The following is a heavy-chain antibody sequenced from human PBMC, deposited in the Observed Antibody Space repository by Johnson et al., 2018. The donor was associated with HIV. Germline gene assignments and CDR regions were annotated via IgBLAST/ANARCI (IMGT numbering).Heavy chain of an antibody. J-gene: IGHJ3*02. Sequence: QVQLVESGGGVVQPGRSLRLSCAASGFIFSSYVMHWVRQAPGKWLEWVAVISYDGSNKYYADSVKGRFTISRDNSKNTLYLQMNSLRAEDTAVYYCARENLPGIAVYGGAFDSWGQGTMVTVSS. D-gene: IGHD6-19*01. CDR3: ARENLPGIAVYGGAFDS. V-gene: IGHV3-30-3*01. CDR2: ISYDGSNK. CDR1: GFIFSSYV.